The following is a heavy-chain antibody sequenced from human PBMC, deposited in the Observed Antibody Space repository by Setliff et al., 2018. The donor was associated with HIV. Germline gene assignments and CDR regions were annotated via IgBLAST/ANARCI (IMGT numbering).Heavy chain of an antibody. CDR2: IFHRGGT. Sequence: KPSETLSLTCSVSGSSISDHYWWAWVRQAPGKGLEYIGTIFHRGGTFNNPSLKSRVTMSVDTSKNQFSLKLTSVTAADTAIYYCLRETGVKVAADGRGYHTFDFWGRGTMVTVSS. V-gene: IGHV4-38-2*02. CDR1: GSSISDHYW. D-gene: IGHD6-19*01. CDR3: LRETGVKVAADGRGYHTFDF. J-gene: IGHJ3*01.